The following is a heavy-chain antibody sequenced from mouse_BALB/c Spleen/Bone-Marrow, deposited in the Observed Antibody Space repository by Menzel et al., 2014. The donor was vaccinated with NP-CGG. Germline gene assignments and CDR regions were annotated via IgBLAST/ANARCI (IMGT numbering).Heavy chain of an antibody. CDR2: INPSSGYT. CDR1: GYTFTSYT. Sequence: VKLQESGAELARPGASVKMSCKASGYTFTSYTMHWVKQRPGQGPEWIGYINPSSGYTNYNQKFKDKATLTADKSSSTAYMQLSSLTSEDSAVYYCARSLRWYFDVWGAGTTVTVSS. CDR3: ARSLRWYFDV. J-gene: IGHJ1*01. V-gene: IGHV1-4*01. D-gene: IGHD1-1*01.